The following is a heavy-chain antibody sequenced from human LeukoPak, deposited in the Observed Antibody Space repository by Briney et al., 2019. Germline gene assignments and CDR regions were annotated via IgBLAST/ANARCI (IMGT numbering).Heavy chain of an antibody. D-gene: IGHD3-3*01. Sequence: GGSLRLSCVASGFTFGKYWMSWVRQAPGKGLEWVANIKLDGSEKNYVDSVKGRFTISRDNAKNSLYLQMNSLRAEDTAVFYCARDQYDTWSRRGNFDSWGQGTLVIVSS. J-gene: IGHJ4*02. V-gene: IGHV3-7*03. CDR1: GFTFGKYW. CDR2: IKLDGSEK. CDR3: ARDQYDTWSRRGNFDS.